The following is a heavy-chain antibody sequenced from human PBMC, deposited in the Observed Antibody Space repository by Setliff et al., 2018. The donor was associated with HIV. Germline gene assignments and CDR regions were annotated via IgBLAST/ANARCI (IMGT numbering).Heavy chain of an antibody. CDR1: GYSFVDFW. D-gene: IGHD6-19*01. CDR3: VRHAWRLWLAPIES. CDR2: IYPGDSDS. Sequence: RGESLKISCHLSGYSFVDFWIGWVRQMPGKGLEWVGFIYPGDSDSRYSPSFRGQVTISADKSTTTAYLDWASLKASDTAMYFCVRHAWRLWLAPIESWGQGTLVTVSS. J-gene: IGHJ4*02. V-gene: IGHV5-51*01.